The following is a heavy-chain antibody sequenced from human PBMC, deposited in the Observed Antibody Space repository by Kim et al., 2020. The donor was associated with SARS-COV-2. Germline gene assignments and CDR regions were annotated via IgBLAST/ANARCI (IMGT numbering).Heavy chain of an antibody. CDR2: ISWNSGSI. CDR1: GFTFGDYA. D-gene: IGHD6-13*01. CDR3: AKERETSSWYFGIYPYDY. Sequence: GGSLRLSCAASGFTFGDYAMHWVRQAPGKGLEWVSGISWNSGSIGYADSVKGRFTISRDNAKNSLYLQMNSLRAEDTALYYCAKERETSSWYFGIYPYDYWGQGTLVTVSS. J-gene: IGHJ4*02. V-gene: IGHV3-9*01.